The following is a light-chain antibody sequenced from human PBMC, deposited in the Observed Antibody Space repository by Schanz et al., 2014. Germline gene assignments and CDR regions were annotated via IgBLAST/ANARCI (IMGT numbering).Light chain of an antibody. J-gene: IGLJ2*01. CDR1: SSDVGTYNY. CDR3: CSYVSSSAVL. CDR2: DVS. Sequence: QSALTQPASVSGSPGQSITISCTGTSSDVGTYNYVSWYQQHPGRAPKLMIYDVSNRPSGVSDRFSGSKSGNTASLTISGLQAEDEADYYCCSYVSSSAVLFGGGTKLTVL. V-gene: IGLV2-14*01.